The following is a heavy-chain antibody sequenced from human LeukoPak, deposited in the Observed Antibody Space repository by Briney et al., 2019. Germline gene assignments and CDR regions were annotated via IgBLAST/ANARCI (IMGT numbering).Heavy chain of an antibody. Sequence: GESLKISCQGSGYSFSSYWIAWVRQMPGKGLEWMGIIYPTDSDTRYSPSFQGQVTISADKSISTAYLQWSSLKASDTAMYYCARHGAAYDSSGYYYFFGYWGQGTLVTVSS. V-gene: IGHV5-51*01. CDR1: GYSFSSYW. J-gene: IGHJ4*02. CDR2: IYPTDSDT. D-gene: IGHD3-22*01. CDR3: ARHGAAYDSSGYYYFFGY.